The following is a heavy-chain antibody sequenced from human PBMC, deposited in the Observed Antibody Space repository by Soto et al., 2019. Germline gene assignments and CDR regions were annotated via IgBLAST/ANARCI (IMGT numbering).Heavy chain of an antibody. Sequence: VQLVESGGGVVQPGRSLRLSCAASGFTFSSYSMHWVRQAPGKGLEWVAVISYDGSNKYYADSVKGRFTISRDNSKNTLYLQMNSLRAEDTAVYYCAREVDTFDYWGQGTLVTVSS. D-gene: IGHD5-18*01. J-gene: IGHJ4*02. CDR2: ISYDGSNK. V-gene: IGHV3-30-3*01. CDR1: GFTFSSYS. CDR3: AREVDTFDY.